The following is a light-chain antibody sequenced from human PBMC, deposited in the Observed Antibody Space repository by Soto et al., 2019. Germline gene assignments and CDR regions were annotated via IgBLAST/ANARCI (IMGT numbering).Light chain of an antibody. CDR2: DAS. J-gene: IGKJ2*01. CDR1: QSISGW. Sequence: DIQMTQSPYTLSPSVGDRVSITCRASQSISGWLAWYQQKPGKAPKLLIYDASSLESGVPSRFSGSGSGTEFSLPISRLQPDDFATYSCQQYNSYSVNAFGQGTKLEIK. CDR3: QQYNSYSVNA. V-gene: IGKV1-5*01.